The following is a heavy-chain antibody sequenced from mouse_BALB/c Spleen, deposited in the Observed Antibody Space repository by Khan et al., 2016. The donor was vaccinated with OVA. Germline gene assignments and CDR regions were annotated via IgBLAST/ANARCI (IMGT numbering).Heavy chain of an antibody. J-gene: IGHJ4*01. CDR3: VKQNYGTLYAMDY. Sequence: VQLQESGPGLVAPSQSLSITCTVSGFSLTSYGVNWVRQPPGKGLEWLGVIWGDGSTNYHSALISRLSISKDNSKSDVSLNMNSLQTEDRATYYCVKQNYGTLYAMDYWAQGTAVTVSS. CDR1: GFSLTSYG. CDR2: IWGDGST. D-gene: IGHD2-1*01. V-gene: IGHV2-3*01.